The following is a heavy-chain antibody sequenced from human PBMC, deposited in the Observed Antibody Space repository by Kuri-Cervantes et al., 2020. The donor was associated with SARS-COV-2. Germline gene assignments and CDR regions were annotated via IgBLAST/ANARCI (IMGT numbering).Heavy chain of an antibody. J-gene: IGHJ5*02. V-gene: IGHV1-69*13. Sequence: SVKVSCKASGGTFSSYAISWVRQAPGQGLEWMGGIIPIFGTANYAQKFQGRVTITADESTSTAYMELSSLRSEDTAVYYCARDGTNYYDSSGYYLMYNWFDPWGHGTLVTVSS. CDR1: GGTFSSYA. CDR2: IIPIFGTA. D-gene: IGHD3-22*01. CDR3: ARDGTNYYDSSGYYLMYNWFDP.